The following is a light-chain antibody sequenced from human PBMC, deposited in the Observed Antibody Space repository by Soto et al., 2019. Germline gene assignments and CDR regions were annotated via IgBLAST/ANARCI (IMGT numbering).Light chain of an antibody. J-gene: IGKJ1*01. V-gene: IGKV3-20*01. CDR1: QSVTTY. Sequence: EIVLTQSPDTLSLSPGERATLSCRASQSVTTYLAWYQQKPGQAPRLLIYGISSRATGIPDRFRGSGSGTDFTLTISRLEPEDFAVYYCQQYGSSPRTFGQGTKVDIK. CDR3: QQYGSSPRT. CDR2: GIS.